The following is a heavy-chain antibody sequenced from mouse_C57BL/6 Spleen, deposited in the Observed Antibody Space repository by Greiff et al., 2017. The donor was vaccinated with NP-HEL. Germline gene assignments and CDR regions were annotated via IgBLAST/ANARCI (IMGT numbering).Heavy chain of an antibody. CDR2: IYPGDGDT. Sequence: QVQLQQSGPELVKPGASVKISCKASGYAFSSSWMNWVKQRPGKGLEWIGRIYPGDGDTNYNGKFKGKATLTADKSSSTAYMQLSSLTSEDSAVYFCARSRYGNSDYWGQGTTLTVSS. J-gene: IGHJ2*01. CDR3: ARSRYGNSDY. D-gene: IGHD2-1*01. V-gene: IGHV1-82*01. CDR1: GYAFSSSW.